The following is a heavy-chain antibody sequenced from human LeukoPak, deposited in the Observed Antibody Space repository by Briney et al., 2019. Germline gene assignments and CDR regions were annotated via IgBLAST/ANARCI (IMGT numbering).Heavy chain of an antibody. CDR3: AREVDFWSGSQGYFDY. J-gene: IGHJ4*02. CDR1: GFTFSSYE. D-gene: IGHD3-3*01. CDR2: ISSSGSTI. V-gene: IGHV3-48*03. Sequence: PGGSLRLSCAASGFTFSSYEMNWVRQAPGEGLEWVSYISSSGSTICYADSVKGRFTISRDNAKNSLYLQMNSLRAEDTAVYYRAREVDFWSGSQGYFDYWGQGTLVTVSS.